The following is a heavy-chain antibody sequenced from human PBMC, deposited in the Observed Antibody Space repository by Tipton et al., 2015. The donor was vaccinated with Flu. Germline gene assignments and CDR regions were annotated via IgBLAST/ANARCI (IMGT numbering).Heavy chain of an antibody. J-gene: IGHJ4*02. Sequence: TLSLTCTVSGGSIRNYYWSWLRQPAGKGLEWIGRISHSGSTNYNVSLNGRVIMSVDPSKGQLSLRLSSATAADTAVYYCARGPEQWLVNPHYFDYWGQGTLVTVSS. CDR1: GGSIRNYY. CDR2: ISHSGST. CDR3: ARGPEQWLVNPHYFDY. D-gene: IGHD6-19*01. V-gene: IGHV4-4*07.